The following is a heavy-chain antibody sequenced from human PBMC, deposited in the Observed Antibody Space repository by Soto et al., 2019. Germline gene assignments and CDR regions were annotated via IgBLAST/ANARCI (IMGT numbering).Heavy chain of an antibody. V-gene: IGHV1-18*01. CDR3: ARDRGDDEKGYCTIPGYFDY. D-gene: IGHD2-8*01. Sequence: QVQLVQSGAEVKKPGASVKVSCKASGYTFTSYGISWVRQAPGQGLEWMGWISAYNGNTNYAQKLQGRVTMTTDTSTSTAYMELRSLRSDDTAVYYCARDRGDDEKGYCTIPGYFDYWGQGTLVTVSS. CDR1: GYTFTSYG. J-gene: IGHJ4*02. CDR2: ISAYNGNT.